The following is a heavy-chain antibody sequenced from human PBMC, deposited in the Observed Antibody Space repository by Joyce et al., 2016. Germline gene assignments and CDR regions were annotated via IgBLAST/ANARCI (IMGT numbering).Heavy chain of an antibody. CDR2: ISYYGIYK. Sequence: QVQLVESGGGVVQPGRSLRLSCAASGLTLSNYGVHWVRQGPGKGLEWVAVISYYGIYKYYADSVKGRFTISRDNSKNTVFLEMNSLRTEDTAVYYCAKILTATYSSGWFLDYWGQGTLVTVSS. V-gene: IGHV3-30*18. CDR3: AKILTATYSSGWFLDY. D-gene: IGHD6-25*01. CDR1: GLTLSNYG. J-gene: IGHJ4*02.